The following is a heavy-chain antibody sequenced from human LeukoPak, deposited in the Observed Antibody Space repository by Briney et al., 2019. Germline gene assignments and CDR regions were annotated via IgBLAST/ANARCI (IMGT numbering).Heavy chain of an antibody. J-gene: IGHJ4*02. CDR3: ARDIRKYGDYGYYFDY. V-gene: IGHV1-18*01. Sequence: GASVKVSCKASGYTFTSYGISWVRQAPGQGLEWMGWISAYNGNTNYAQKLQGRVTMTTDTSTSTAYMELRSLRSDDTAVYYCARDIRKYGDYGYYFDYWGQGTLVTVSS. D-gene: IGHD4-17*01. CDR1: GYTFTSYG. CDR2: ISAYNGNT.